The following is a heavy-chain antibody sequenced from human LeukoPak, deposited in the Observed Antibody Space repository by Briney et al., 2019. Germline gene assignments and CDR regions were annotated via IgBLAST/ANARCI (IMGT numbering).Heavy chain of an antibody. D-gene: IGHD3-22*01. CDR3: AREATDYYDSSGYHGYFDY. Sequence: GGSLRLSCAASGFAFSSYAMPWVRQAPGKGLEWVAVISYDGSNKYYADSVKGRFTISRDNSKNTLYLQMNSLRAEDTAVYYRAREATDYYDSSGYHGYFDYWGQGTLVTVSS. CDR1: GFAFSSYA. CDR2: ISYDGSNK. V-gene: IGHV3-30-3*01. J-gene: IGHJ4*02.